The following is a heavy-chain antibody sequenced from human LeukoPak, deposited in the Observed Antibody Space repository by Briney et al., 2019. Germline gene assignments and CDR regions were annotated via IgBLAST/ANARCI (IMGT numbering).Heavy chain of an antibody. J-gene: IGHJ6*02. CDR1: GFTFSSYS. CDR2: ISSSSSYI. CDR3: AKEGCSSTSCYTNYYYGMDV. Sequence: GGSLRLSCAASGFTFSSYSMNWVRQAPGKGLEWVSSISSSSSYIYYADSVKGRFTISRGNSKNTLYLQMNSLRAEDTAVYYCAKEGCSSTSCYTNYYYGMDVWGQRTTVTVSS. V-gene: IGHV3-21*04. D-gene: IGHD2-2*02.